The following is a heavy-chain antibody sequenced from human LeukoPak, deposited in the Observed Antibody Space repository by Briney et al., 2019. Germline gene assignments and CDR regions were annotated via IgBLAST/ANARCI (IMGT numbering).Heavy chain of an antibody. CDR1: GFTFSSYA. V-gene: IGHV3-23*01. CDR3: AKVHPHIVATIIPRGGPWDY. D-gene: IGHD5-12*01. J-gene: IGHJ4*02. CDR2: ISGSGGST. Sequence: GGSLRLSCAASGFTFSSYAMSWVRQAPGKGLEWVSAISGSGGSTYYADSVKGRFTISRDNSKNTLYLQMNSLRAEDTAVYYCAKVHPHIVATIIPRGGPWDYWGQGTLVTVSS.